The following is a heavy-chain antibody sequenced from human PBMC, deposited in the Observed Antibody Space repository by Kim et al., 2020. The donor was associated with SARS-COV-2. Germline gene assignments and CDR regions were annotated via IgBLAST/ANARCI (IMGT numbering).Heavy chain of an antibody. D-gene: IGHD3-16*01. CDR2: MNPNNGNT. V-gene: IGHV1-8*01. CDR3: AVNDYRYNWFDP. Sequence: ASVKVSCKASGYTFTSYDINWVRQATGQGLEWMGWMNPNNGNTGYTQKFQGRVTMTRNTSISTAYMELSSLRSDDTAVYYCAVNDYRYNWFDPWGQGTLVTVSS. CDR1: GYTFTSYD. J-gene: IGHJ5*02.